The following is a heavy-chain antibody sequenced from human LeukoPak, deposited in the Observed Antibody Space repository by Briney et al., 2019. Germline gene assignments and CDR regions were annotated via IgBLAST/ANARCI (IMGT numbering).Heavy chain of an antibody. D-gene: IGHD2-2*01. V-gene: IGHV1-69*04. CDR1: GGAFHTHV. Sequence: GASVKVSCKASGGAFHTHVIHWVRQAPGRGLEWMGRIIPMRDMTNYAQDFQSRVIITADKSRSTAYMELRGLRSDDTAVYYCARDASVYCSSTSCYEELGYWGQGTLVTVSS. J-gene: IGHJ4*02. CDR2: IIPMRDMT. CDR3: ARDASVYCSSTSCYEELGY.